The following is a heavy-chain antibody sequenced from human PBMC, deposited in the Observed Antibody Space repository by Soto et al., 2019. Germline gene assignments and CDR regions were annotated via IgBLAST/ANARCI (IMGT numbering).Heavy chain of an antibody. J-gene: IGHJ3*02. V-gene: IGHV4-39*01. CDR1: GGSISSSSYY. CDR2: IYYSGST. D-gene: IGHD2-15*01. Sequence: PSETLSLTCTVSGGSISSSSYYWGWIRQPPGKGLEWIGSIYYSGSTYYNPSLKSRVTISVDTSKKQISLKLSSVTATYTAVYYCASHSLPPGYCSGGSCPPGAFDIWGQGTMVTVSS. CDR3: ASHSLPPGYCSGGSCPPGAFDI.